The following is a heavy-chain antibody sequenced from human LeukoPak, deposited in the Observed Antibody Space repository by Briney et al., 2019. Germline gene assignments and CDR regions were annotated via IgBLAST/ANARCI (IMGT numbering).Heavy chain of an antibody. Sequence: TGGSLRLSCAASGFTFSSYAMHWVRQAPGKGLEWVAVISYDGSDKYYADSVKGRFTISRDNSKNTLYLQMNSLRAEDTAVYYCARRGIVVVMWDYWGQGTLVTVSS. V-gene: IGHV3-30*04. J-gene: IGHJ4*02. CDR3: ARRGIVVVMWDY. D-gene: IGHD3-22*01. CDR2: ISYDGSDK. CDR1: GFTFSSYA.